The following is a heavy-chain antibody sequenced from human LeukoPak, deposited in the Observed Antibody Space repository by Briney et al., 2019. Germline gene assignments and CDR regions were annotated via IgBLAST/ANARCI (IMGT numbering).Heavy chain of an antibody. CDR3: ARVRVGSSTSLRVGYYYYYMDV. CDR2: ISSSGSTI. CDR1: GFTFSSYE. D-gene: IGHD2-2*01. J-gene: IGHJ6*03. Sequence: GGSLRLSCAASGFTFSSYEMNWVRQAPGKGLEWVSYISSSGSTIYYADSVKGRFTISRDNAKNSLYLQMSSLRAEDTAVYYCARVRVGSSTSLRVGYYYYYMDVWGKGTTVTVSS. V-gene: IGHV3-48*03.